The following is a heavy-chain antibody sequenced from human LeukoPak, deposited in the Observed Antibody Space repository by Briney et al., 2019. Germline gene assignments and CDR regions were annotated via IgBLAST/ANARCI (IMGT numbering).Heavy chain of an antibody. CDR1: GYTFTSYD. Sequence: ASVKVSCKASGYTFTSYDINWVRQATGQGLEWMVWMNPDSGNTGYAQKFQGRVTMTRNTSISTAYMELSSLRSEDTAVYYCARGYCSSTSCHIMDVWGQGTTVTVAS. CDR3: ARGYCSSTSCHIMDV. D-gene: IGHD2-2*01. J-gene: IGHJ6*02. CDR2: MNPDSGNT. V-gene: IGHV1-8*01.